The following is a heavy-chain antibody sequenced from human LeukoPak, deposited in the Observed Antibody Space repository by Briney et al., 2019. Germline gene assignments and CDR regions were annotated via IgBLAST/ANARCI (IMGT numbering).Heavy chain of an antibody. CDR1: GFTISSYA. J-gene: IGHJ1*01. CDR3: AKTLYSSSSEYFQH. Sequence: GGSLRLSCAASGFTISSYAMSWDRQAPGKGLEWVSAISGSGGSTYYADSVKGRFTISRDNSKNTLYLQMNSLRAEDTAVYYCAKTLYSSSSEYFQHWGQGTLVTVSS. V-gene: IGHV3-23*01. D-gene: IGHD6-6*01. CDR2: ISGSGGST.